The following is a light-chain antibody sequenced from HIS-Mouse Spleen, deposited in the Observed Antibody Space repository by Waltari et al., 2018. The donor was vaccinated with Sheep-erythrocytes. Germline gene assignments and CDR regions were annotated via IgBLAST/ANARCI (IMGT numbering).Light chain of an antibody. Sequence: DIVMTQSPDSLAVSLGERATINCKSSQSVLYSSNNKNYLAWYQQKPGQTPKLLIYWASTRESGVPYRFSGSGSGTDFTLTISSLQAEDVAVYYCQQYYSTPRALTFGGGTKVEIK. CDR3: QQYYSTPRALT. V-gene: IGKV4-1*01. CDR1: QSVLYSSNNKNY. CDR2: WAS. J-gene: IGKJ4*01.